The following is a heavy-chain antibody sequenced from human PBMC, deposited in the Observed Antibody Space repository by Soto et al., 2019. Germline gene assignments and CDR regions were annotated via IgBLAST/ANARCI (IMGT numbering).Heavy chain of an antibody. CDR2: IYPGDSDT. Sequence: PGESLKISCKGSGYRFTNYWIGWVRQMPGKGLEWMGIIYPGDSDTTYSPSFQGQVTISADKSISTAYLQWSSLKASDTAMYYCARLFGDILTGYYSYYFDYWGQGTLVTVSS. J-gene: IGHJ4*02. V-gene: IGHV5-51*01. CDR3: ARLFGDILTGYYSYYFDY. CDR1: GYRFTNYW. D-gene: IGHD3-9*01.